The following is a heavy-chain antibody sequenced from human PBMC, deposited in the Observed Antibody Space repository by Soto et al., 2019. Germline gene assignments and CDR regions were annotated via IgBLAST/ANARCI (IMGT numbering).Heavy chain of an antibody. CDR3: THRSPAYGHDF. D-gene: IGHD3-10*01. V-gene: IGHV2-70*12. Sequence: SGPTLVNPTQTLTLTCTVSWFSVSTSGMCVSWIRRPPGKALEWLALIDWDNNKYYSTSLKTRVTISKDTSKNQVVLTMTNVDPVDIATYYCTHRSPAYGHDFWGPGTLVTVSS. CDR2: IDWDNNK. J-gene: IGHJ4*02. CDR1: WFSVSTSGMC.